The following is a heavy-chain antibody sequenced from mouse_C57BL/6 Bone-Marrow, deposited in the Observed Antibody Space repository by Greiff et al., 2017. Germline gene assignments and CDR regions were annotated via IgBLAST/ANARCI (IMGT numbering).Heavy chain of an antibody. D-gene: IGHD1-3*01. CDR1: GYTFTSYW. V-gene: IGHV1-55*01. CDR2: IYPGSGST. J-gene: IGHJ2*01. Sequence: VKLMESGAELVKPGASVKMSCKASGYTFTSYWITWVKQRPGQGLEWIGDIYPGSGSTNYNEKFKSKATLTVDTSSSTAYMQLSSLTSEDSAVYYCARKSSIYFDYWGQGTTLTVSS. CDR3: ARKSSIYFDY.